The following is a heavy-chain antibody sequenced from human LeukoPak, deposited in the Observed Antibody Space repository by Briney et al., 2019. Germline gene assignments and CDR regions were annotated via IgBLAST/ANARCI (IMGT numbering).Heavy chain of an antibody. V-gene: IGHV1-18*04. Sequence: GASVKVSCKASGSTFTANYLHWVRKAPGQGLEWMGWISPYNGNTKYAQKVQGRVTMTTDTSTTTAYMELRSLRPDDTAVYYCAREKDAFCSDWGQGTLVTVSS. CDR2: ISPYNGNT. J-gene: IGHJ4*02. CDR1: GSTFTANY. CDR3: AREKDAFCSD. D-gene: IGHD2-15*01.